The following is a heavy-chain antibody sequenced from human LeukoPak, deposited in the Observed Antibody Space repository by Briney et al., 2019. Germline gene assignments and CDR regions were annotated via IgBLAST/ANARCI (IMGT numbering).Heavy chain of an antibody. CDR2: ISGSGDTT. Sequence: GGSLRLSCAASGFTFSSYAMSWVRQAPGKGLEWVSGISGSGDTTYYADSVKGRFTISRDNSKNTLYLQTNSLRAEDTAVYYCAKGRQARWLQSLFDYWGQGTLVTVSS. V-gene: IGHV3-23*01. CDR1: GFTFSSYA. CDR3: AKGRQARWLQSLFDY. D-gene: IGHD5-24*01. J-gene: IGHJ4*02.